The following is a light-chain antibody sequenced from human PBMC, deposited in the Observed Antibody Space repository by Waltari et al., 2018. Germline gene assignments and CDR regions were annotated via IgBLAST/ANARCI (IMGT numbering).Light chain of an antibody. V-gene: IGKV4-1*01. CDR2: WAS. Sequence: DIVMTQSPDSLAVSLGERATINCKSSQTVFYSSNNKNYLAWYQHKSGQPPKLLFYWASTRESGVPDRFSASGSGTDFTLSISSLEPEDSAVYYCQQRIIWPLTFGGGTKVEIK. CDR1: QTVFYSSNNKNY. CDR3: QQRIIWPLT. J-gene: IGKJ4*01.